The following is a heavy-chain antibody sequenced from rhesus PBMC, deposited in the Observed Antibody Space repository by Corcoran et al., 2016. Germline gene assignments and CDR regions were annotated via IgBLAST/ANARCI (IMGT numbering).Heavy chain of an antibody. CDR2: VTTSGPS. V-gene: IGHV4S14*01. CDR1: GGSLRGYW. Sequence: QVQLQESGPGLVKPPETLSLTCAVSGGSLRGYWWGGFRQPPGKGLEWIGVVTTSGPSYLTPSLMSRVTLSVDTSKNQVFLKLSPVTVADTAVYYCARDKEGSLDLWGRGVLVTVSS. J-gene: IGHJ5-2*02. CDR3: ARDKEGSLDL.